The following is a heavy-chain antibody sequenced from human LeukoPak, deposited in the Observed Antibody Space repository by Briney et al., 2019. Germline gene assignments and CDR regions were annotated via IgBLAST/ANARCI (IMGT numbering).Heavy chain of an antibody. D-gene: IGHD3-10*01. CDR3: ARDLYGTGSFGY. V-gene: IGHV1-2*02. Sequence: ASVKVSCKASGYTFTDYYMHWVRQAPGQGLEGMGWINPNSGDTNYAQKFQGRVTMTRDTSISTDYMDLSTPLSDDRAVYYCARDLYGTGSFGYWGQGTLVTVSS. J-gene: IGHJ4*02. CDR2: INPNSGDT. CDR1: GYTFTDYY.